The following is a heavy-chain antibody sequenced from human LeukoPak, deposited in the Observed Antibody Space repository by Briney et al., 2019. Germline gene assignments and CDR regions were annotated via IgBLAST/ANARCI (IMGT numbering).Heavy chain of an antibody. V-gene: IGHV3-48*03. Sequence: GGSLRPSCAASGFTFSSYEMNWVRQAPGKGLEWVSYISSGSTIYDADSVKGRFTISRDNAKNSLYLQMSSLRAEDTAVYYCARESIAVAGAPFDYWGQGTLVTVSS. J-gene: IGHJ4*02. D-gene: IGHD6-19*01. CDR1: GFTFSSYE. CDR3: ARESIAVAGAPFDY. CDR2: ISSGSTI.